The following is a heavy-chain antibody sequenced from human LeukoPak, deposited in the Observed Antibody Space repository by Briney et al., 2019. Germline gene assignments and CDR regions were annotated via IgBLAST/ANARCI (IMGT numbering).Heavy chain of an antibody. J-gene: IGHJ4*02. D-gene: IGHD1-20*01. V-gene: IGHV1-18*01. CDR3: ARGSSQYNWNHSFDY. Sequence: GASVKVSCKASGYTFTSYGISWVRQAPGQGLEWMGWISAYNGNTNYAQKLQGRVTMTTDTSTSTAYMELRSLRSDDTAVYYCARGSSQYNWNHSFDYWGQGTLVTVSS. CDR2: ISAYNGNT. CDR1: GYTFTSYG.